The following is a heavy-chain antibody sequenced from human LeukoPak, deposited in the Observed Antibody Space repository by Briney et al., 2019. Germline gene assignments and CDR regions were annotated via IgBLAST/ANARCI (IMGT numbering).Heavy chain of an antibody. Sequence: PSETLSLTCAVYGGSFSGYYWSWIRQPPGKGLEWIGEINHSGSTNYNPSLKSRVTISVDTSKNQFSLKLSSVTAADTAVYYCSRESGPFCPFGHWGQGTLVAVTS. D-gene: IGHD1-26*01. J-gene: IGHJ4*02. CDR2: INHSGST. CDR1: GGSFSGYY. V-gene: IGHV4-34*01. CDR3: SRESGPFCPFGH.